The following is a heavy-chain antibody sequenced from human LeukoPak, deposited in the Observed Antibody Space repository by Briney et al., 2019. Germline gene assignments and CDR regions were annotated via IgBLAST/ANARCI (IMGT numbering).Heavy chain of an antibody. CDR3: ARAVTSYYDSSVQPDYFDY. Sequence: PGGSLRLSCAASGFTFSTYWMSWVRQAPGKGLEWVANIKQDGSQKFYVDSVRGRFTISRDNAKNSLYLQMNSLRAEDTAVYYCARAVTSYYDSSVQPDYFDYWGQGTLVTVSS. CDR2: IKQDGSQK. V-gene: IGHV3-7*01. J-gene: IGHJ4*02. CDR1: GFTFSTYW. D-gene: IGHD3-22*01.